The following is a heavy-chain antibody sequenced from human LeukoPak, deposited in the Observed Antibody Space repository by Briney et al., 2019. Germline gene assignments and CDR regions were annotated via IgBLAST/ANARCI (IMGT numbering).Heavy chain of an antibody. Sequence: GASVKVSCKASGYTFTSYGISWVRQATGHGLEWMGWMNPNSGNTGYAQKFQGRVTMTRNTSISTAYMELSSLRSEDTAVYYCARLRITMVRGARYYYYGMDVWGQGTTVTVSS. V-gene: IGHV1-8*02. J-gene: IGHJ6*02. CDR1: GYTFTSYG. CDR3: ARLRITMVRGARYYYYGMDV. D-gene: IGHD3-10*01. CDR2: MNPNSGNT.